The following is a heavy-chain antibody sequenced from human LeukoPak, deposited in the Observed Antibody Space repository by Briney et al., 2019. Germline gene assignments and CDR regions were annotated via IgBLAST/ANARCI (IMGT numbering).Heavy chain of an antibody. D-gene: IGHD3-10*01. J-gene: IGHJ4*02. Sequence: GSLRLSCAASGFTFSSCAMSWVRQAPGKGLEWVSSIRGGGVNIQYAVSVKGRFTISRDNSNNTLHLQMNSLRVEGTAVYYCAKEFFGSGNYFNGVFDSWGQGALVTVSS. CDR1: GFTFSSCA. CDR3: AKEFFGSGNYFNGVFDS. CDR2: IRGGGVNI. V-gene: IGHV3-23*01.